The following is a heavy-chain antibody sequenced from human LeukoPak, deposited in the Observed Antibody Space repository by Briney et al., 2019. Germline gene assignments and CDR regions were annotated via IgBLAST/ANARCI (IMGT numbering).Heavy chain of an antibody. CDR3: ARSRVVATPGPS. V-gene: IGHV3-30*04. J-gene: IGHJ4*02. D-gene: IGHD3-22*01. Sequence: GRSLRLSCAASGFTFSSYAMHWVRQSPGKGLEWVAVISYDGSSKFYADSVKGRFTISRDNSKNTLYLQMNSLRAEDTAVHYCARSRVVATPGPSWGQGTLVTVSS. CDR2: ISYDGSSK. CDR1: GFTFSSYA.